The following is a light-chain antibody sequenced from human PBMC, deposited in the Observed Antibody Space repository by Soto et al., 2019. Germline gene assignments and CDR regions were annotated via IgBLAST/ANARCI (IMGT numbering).Light chain of an antibody. CDR2: AVT. V-gene: IGKV1-39*01. CDR1: QSITSY. Sequence: DIQMTQSPSSLSASVGDRVTITCLASQSITSYLNWYQRKPGKAPELLIYAVTSLQSGVPSSLSGSGSGTNFTRTSSSLQPEDFPTDYCQQSYIPPLTFGGGTKVEIK. J-gene: IGKJ4*01. CDR3: QQSYIPPLT.